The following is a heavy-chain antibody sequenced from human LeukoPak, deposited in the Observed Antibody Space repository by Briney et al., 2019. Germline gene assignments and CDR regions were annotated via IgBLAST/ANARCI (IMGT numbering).Heavy chain of an antibody. D-gene: IGHD3-3*01. Sequence: SETLSLTCAVSGYSISSGYYWGWIRQPPGKGLEWIGSIYHSGSTYYNPSLKSRVTISVDTSKNQFSLKLSSVTAADMAVYYCARQGIGGYYDFWSFDYWGQGTLVTVSS. CDR2: IYHSGST. V-gene: IGHV4-38-2*01. CDR3: ARQGIGGYYDFWSFDY. CDR1: GYSISSGYY. J-gene: IGHJ4*02.